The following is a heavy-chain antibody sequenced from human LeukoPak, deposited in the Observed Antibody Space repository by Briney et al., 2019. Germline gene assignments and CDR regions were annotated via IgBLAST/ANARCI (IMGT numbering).Heavy chain of an antibody. CDR3: AREPRVIEAVNYFDY. CDR2: IYHSGST. D-gene: IGHD6-13*01. Sequence: NPSGTLSLTCAVSGGSISSSNWWSWVRQPPGKGLEWIGEIYHSGSTNYNPSLESRVTISLDKSKNQFSLRLTSVTAADTAVYYCAREPRVIEAVNYFDYWGQGTLVAVSS. CDR1: GGSISSSNW. V-gene: IGHV4-4*02. J-gene: IGHJ4*02.